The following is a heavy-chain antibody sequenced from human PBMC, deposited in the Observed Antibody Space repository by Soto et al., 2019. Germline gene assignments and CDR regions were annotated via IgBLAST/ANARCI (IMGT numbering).Heavy chain of an antibody. V-gene: IGHV4-31*03. Sequence: SETLSLTCTVSGDSIMRDSYYWNWIRQHPGKGLEWIGYIYYSGTTAYNPSLKTRVTISPDTSKNQFSLNLSSVTAADTAVYYCERSVFPWGQGTLVTVS. CDR2: IYYSGTT. CDR3: ERSVFP. CDR1: GDSIMRDSYY. J-gene: IGHJ5*02.